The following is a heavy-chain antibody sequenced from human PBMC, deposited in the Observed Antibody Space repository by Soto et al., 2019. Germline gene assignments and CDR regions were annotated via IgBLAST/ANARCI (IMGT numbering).Heavy chain of an antibody. Sequence: SETLSLTCTVSGGSISSYYWSWIRQPPGKGLEWIGYIYYSGSTNYNPSLKSRVTISVDTSKNQFSLKLSSVTAADTAVYYCARQYCGGDCYPDYFDYWGRGTLVTVSS. V-gene: IGHV4-59*01. D-gene: IGHD2-21*02. CDR1: GGSISSYY. CDR2: IYYSGST. CDR3: ARQYCGGDCYPDYFDY. J-gene: IGHJ4*02.